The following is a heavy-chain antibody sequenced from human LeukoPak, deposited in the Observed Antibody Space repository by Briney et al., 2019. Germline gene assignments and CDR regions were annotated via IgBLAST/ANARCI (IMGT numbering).Heavy chain of an antibody. V-gene: IGHV3-48*01. D-gene: IGHD1-1*01. Sequence: GGSLRLSCTASGFPFIEYSMNWVRQAPGKGLEWISYIGIDSGNTKFADSVRGRFTISTDKAKNSLYLQMNSLRVEDTAVYYCARDHNYAFDNWGQGTLVSVAS. J-gene: IGHJ4*02. CDR2: IGIDSGNT. CDR3: ARDHNYAFDN. CDR1: GFPFIEYS.